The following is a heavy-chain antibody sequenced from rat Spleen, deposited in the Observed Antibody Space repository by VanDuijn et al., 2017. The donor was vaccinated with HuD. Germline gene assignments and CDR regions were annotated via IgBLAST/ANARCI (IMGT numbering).Heavy chain of an antibody. V-gene: IGHV5S10*01. CDR1: GFTFSDYN. D-gene: IGHD4-6*01. CDR2: IIYDGSRT. J-gene: IGHJ2*01. Sequence: EVQLVESGGGLVQPGRSLKLSCAASGFTFSDYNMAWVRQAPKKGLEWVATIIYDGSRTYYRDSVKGRFTISRDNAKSTLYLQMDSLRSEDTATYYCARQEALGYYFDYWGQGVMVTVSS. CDR3: ARQEALGYYFDY.